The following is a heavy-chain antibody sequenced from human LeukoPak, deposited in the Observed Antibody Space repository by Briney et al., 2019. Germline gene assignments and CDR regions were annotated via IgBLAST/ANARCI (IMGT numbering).Heavy chain of an antibody. Sequence: GGSLRLSCAASGFTFSSYWMHWVRQAPGKGLVWVSRINSDGSSPSSADSVKGRFTISRDNAKNTLYLQMNSLRAEDTAVYHCASLGNYCSSTSCPDYWGQGTLVTVSS. CDR3: ASLGNYCSSTSCPDY. CDR1: GFTFSSYW. J-gene: IGHJ4*02. CDR2: INSDGSSP. V-gene: IGHV3-74*01. D-gene: IGHD2-2*01.